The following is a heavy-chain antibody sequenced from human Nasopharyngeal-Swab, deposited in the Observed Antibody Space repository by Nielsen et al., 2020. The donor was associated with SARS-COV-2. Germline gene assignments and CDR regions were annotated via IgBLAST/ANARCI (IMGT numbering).Heavy chain of an antibody. Sequence: ASVKVSCKASGYTFTSYGISWVRQAPGQGLEWMGWISAYNGNTNYAQKLQGRVTMTTDTSTGTAYMELRSLRSDDTAVYYCARIGYCSGGSCYDVVLPLFYGMDVWGQGTTVTVSS. CDR1: GYTFTSYG. D-gene: IGHD2-15*01. J-gene: IGHJ6*02. CDR3: ARIGYCSGGSCYDVVLPLFYGMDV. CDR2: ISAYNGNT. V-gene: IGHV1-18*04.